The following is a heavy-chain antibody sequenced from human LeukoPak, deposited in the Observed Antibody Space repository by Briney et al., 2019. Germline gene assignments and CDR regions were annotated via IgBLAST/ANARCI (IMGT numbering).Heavy chain of an antibody. D-gene: IGHD3-22*01. CDR2: IYPGDSDT. CDR3: ARLDDSSGYYSYFDY. CDR1: GYSFTNYW. Sequence: GESLKISCKGSGYSFTNYWIGWVRQMPGKGLECMGLIYPGDSDTRYTPSFQGQVTISADKSISTAFLQWSSLKSSDTAMYYCARLDDSSGYYSYFDYWGQGTLVTVSP. V-gene: IGHV5-51*01. J-gene: IGHJ4*02.